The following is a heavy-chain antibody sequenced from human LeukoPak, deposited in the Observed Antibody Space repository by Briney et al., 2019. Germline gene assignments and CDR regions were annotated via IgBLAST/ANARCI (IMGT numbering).Heavy chain of an antibody. V-gene: IGHV3-30*04. CDR1: GFTFSSYA. CDR2: ISYDGSNK. D-gene: IGHD6-6*01. Sequence: GGSLRLSCAASGFTFSSYAMHWVRQAPGKGLEWVAVISYDGSNKYYADSVKGRFTISRDSSKNTLYLQMNSLRAEDTAVYYCARDRQQLVLGYFDYWGQGTLVTVSS. J-gene: IGHJ4*02. CDR3: ARDRQQLVLGYFDY.